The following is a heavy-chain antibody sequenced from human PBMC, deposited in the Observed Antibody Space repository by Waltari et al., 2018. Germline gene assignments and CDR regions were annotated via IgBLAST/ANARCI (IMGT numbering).Heavy chain of an antibody. CDR3: ARGGLRAVKGWYFDL. V-gene: IGHV1-69*12. CDR1: GGTFSSYA. D-gene: IGHD5-12*01. CDR2: IIPILGTA. J-gene: IGHJ2*01. Sequence: QVQLVQSGAEVKKPGSSVKVSCKASGGTFSSYAISWVRQAPGQGLEWMGGIIPILGTANYARKFQGRVTITADESTSTAYMELSSLRSEDTAVYYCARGGLRAVKGWYFDLWGRGTLVTVSS.